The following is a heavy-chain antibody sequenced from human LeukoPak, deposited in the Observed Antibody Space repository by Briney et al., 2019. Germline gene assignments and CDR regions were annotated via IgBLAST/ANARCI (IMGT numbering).Heavy chain of an antibody. J-gene: IGHJ3*02. CDR3: ALDGRTVADAFDI. D-gene: IGHD4-17*01. Sequence: SQTLSLTCTVSGGSISSGGNYWGWNRQPPGKGLVWFGYIYHSGRTYYNPSLKSRVTIRVNSAKNQFSLKLSLVTADDTVVCCCALDGRTVADAFDIWGQGTMVTVSS. V-gene: IGHV4-30-2*01. CDR1: GGSISSGGNY. CDR2: IYHSGRT.